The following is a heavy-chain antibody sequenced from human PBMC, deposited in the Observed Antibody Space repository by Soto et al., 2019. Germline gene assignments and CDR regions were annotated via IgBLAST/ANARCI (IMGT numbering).Heavy chain of an antibody. V-gene: IGHV3-23*01. CDR2: ISGSGGGT. CDR1: GFTFGNYG. J-gene: IGHJ4*02. Sequence: GGSLRLSCETSGFTFGNYGMGWVRQAPGKGLEWVSTISGSGGGTYYADSMKGRFTISRDNSKNTLYLQMYSLRVEDTAVYYCARESDHWGQGTLVTVSS. CDR3: ARESDH.